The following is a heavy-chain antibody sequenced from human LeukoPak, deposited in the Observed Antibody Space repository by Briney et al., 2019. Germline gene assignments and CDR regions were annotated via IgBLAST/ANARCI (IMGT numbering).Heavy chain of an antibody. CDR1: GFTFSDSY. CDR3: ARGLSGYASSLGY. Sequence: GGSLRLSCAASGFTFSDSYMTWIRQAPGKGLEWVSYITNTGNSMEYVDSVKGRFSISRDNAKNTLYLHMNSLRADDTAVYYCARGLSGYASSLGYWGQGTLVTVSS. V-gene: IGHV3-11*04. J-gene: IGHJ4*02. D-gene: IGHD2-2*01. CDR2: ITNTGNSM.